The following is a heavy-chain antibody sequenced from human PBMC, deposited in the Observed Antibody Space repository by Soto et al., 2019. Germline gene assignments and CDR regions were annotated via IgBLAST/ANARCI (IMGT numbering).Heavy chain of an antibody. CDR2: INAGNGNT. D-gene: IGHD2-15*01. Sequence: GASVKVSCKASGYTFTSYAMHWVRQAPGQRLEWMGWINAGNGNTKYSQKFQGRVTITRDTSASTANMELSSLRSEDTAVYYCARSEVVAAIPGFDPWGQGTLVTVSS. CDR1: GYTFTSYA. V-gene: IGHV1-3*01. J-gene: IGHJ5*02. CDR3: ARSEVVAAIPGFDP.